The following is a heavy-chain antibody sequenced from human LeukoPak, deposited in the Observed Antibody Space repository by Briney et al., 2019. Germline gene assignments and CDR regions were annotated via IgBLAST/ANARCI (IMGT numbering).Heavy chain of an antibody. CDR3: ARVGTGTTPRYYYYMDV. CDR2: ISAYNGNA. CDR1: GYTFTSYG. Sequence: ASVKVSCKASGYTFTSYGISWVRQAPGQGLEWMGWISAYNGNANYAQKLQGRVTMTTDTSTSTAYMELRSLRSDDPAVYYCARVGTGTTPRYYYYMDVWGKGTTVTVSS. D-gene: IGHD1-7*01. J-gene: IGHJ6*03. V-gene: IGHV1-18*01.